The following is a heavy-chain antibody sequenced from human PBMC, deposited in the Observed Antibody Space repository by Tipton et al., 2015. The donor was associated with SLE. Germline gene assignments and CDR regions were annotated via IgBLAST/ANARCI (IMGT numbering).Heavy chain of an antibody. V-gene: IGHV4-34*01. D-gene: IGHD6-19*01. Sequence: LRLSCAVYGGSFSGYYWSWIRQPPGKGLEWIGEINHSGSTNYNPSLKSRVTISVDTSKNQFSLKLSSVTAADTAVYYCARGLAVAGRHFDYWGQGTLVTVSS. CDR2: INHSGST. J-gene: IGHJ4*02. CDR1: GGSFSGYY. CDR3: ARGLAVAGRHFDY.